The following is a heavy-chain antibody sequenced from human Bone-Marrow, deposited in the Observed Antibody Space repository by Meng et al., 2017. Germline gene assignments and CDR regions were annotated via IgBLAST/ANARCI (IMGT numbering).Heavy chain of an antibody. J-gene: IGHJ2*01. CDR2: IYYSGST. V-gene: IGHV4-31*03. Sequence: QVQLPDAAPGLVTPSPPPSLSCTVAGASISSGNHYWSWIRQHPGKGLEYIGYIYYSGSTYYNPSLKSRVIISVDTSKNQFSLRLNSVTAADTAVYYCASLYGDSSVWYLDLWGRGTLVTVSS. CDR3: ASLYGDSSVWYLDL. CDR1: GASISSGNHY. D-gene: IGHD4-17*01.